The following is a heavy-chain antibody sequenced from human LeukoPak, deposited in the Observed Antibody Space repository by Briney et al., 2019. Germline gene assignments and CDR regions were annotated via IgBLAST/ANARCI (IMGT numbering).Heavy chain of an antibody. Sequence: PGGSLRLSCAASGFTFSSYAMHWVRQAPGKGLEWVAVISYDGNNKYYADSVKGRFTISRDNSKKTLYVQMNSLRAEDTAVYYCARGVVVVVTATTGPFDPWGQGTLVTVSS. V-gene: IGHV3-30*04. CDR2: ISYDGNNK. J-gene: IGHJ5*02. CDR3: ARGVVVVVTATTGPFDP. D-gene: IGHD2-15*01. CDR1: GFTFSSYA.